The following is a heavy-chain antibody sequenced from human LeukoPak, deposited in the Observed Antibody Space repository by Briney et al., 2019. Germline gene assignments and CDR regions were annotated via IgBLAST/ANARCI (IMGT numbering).Heavy chain of an antibody. J-gene: IGHJ4*02. V-gene: IGHV3-49*04. CDR3: TREGQQLPFDY. D-gene: IGHD6-13*01. CDR1: GFTVSSNY. CDR2: IRSKAYGGTT. Sequence: GGSLRLSCAASGFTVSSNYMSWVRQAPGKGLEWVGFIRSKAYGGTTEYAASVKGRFTISRDDSKSIAYLQMNSLKTEDTAVYYCTREGQQLPFDYWGQGTLVTVSS.